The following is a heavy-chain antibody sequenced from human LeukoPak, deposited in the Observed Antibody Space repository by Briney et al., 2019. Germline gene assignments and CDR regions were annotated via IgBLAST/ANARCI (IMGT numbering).Heavy chain of an antibody. J-gene: IGHJ6*02. CDR2: INAGNGNT. CDR3: ARTRKTATPLGSYSNYYYGMDV. V-gene: IGHV1-3*01. D-gene: IGHD4-11*01. Sequence: ASVKVSCKASGYTFTSYAMNWVRQAPGQGLEWMGWINAGNGNTKYSQKFQGRVTITRDTSASTAYMELSSLRSEDTAVYYCARTRKTATPLGSYSNYYYGMDVWGQGTTVTVSS. CDR1: GYTFTSYA.